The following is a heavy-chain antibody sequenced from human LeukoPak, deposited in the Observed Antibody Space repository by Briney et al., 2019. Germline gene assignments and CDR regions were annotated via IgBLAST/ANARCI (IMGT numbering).Heavy chain of an antibody. J-gene: IGHJ1*01. V-gene: IGHV4-59*01. Sequence: SETLSLTCTVSGGSISSYYWSWIRQPPGKGLEWIGYIYYSGSTNYNPSLKSRVTISVDTSKNQFSLKLSSVTAADTAVYYCARDHSDYGLQHWGQGTLVTVSS. D-gene: IGHD4-17*01. CDR2: IYYSGST. CDR1: GGSISSYY. CDR3: ARDHSDYGLQH.